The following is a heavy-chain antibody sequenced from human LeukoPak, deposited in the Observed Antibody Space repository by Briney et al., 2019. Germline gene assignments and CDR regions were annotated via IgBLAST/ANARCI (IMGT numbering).Heavy chain of an antibody. J-gene: IGHJ6*03. V-gene: IGHV4-4*07. Sequence: SETLSLTCTVSGGSISSYYWSWIRQPAGKGLEWIGRIYTSGSTNYNPSLKSRVTISVDTSKNQFSLKLSSVTAADTAVYYCAREPYDFWSGYSLYYMDVWGKGTTVTVSS. CDR1: GGSISSYY. D-gene: IGHD3-3*01. CDR2: IYTSGST. CDR3: AREPYDFWSGYSLYYMDV.